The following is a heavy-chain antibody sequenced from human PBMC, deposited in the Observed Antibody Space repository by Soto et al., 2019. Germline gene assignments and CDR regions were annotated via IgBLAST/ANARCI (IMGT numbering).Heavy chain of an antibody. Sequence: SETLSLTCTVSGGSISSSSYYWGWIRQPPGKGLEWIGSIYYSGSTYYNPSLKSRVTISVDTSKNQFSLKLSSVTAADTAVYYCARPTYYYGSGSITFDIWGQGTMVTVSS. J-gene: IGHJ3*02. D-gene: IGHD3-10*01. CDR2: IYYSGST. CDR3: ARPTYYYGSGSITFDI. V-gene: IGHV4-39*01. CDR1: GGSISSSSYY.